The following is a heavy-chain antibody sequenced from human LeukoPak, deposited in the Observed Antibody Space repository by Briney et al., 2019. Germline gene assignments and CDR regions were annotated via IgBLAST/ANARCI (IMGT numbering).Heavy chain of an antibody. CDR2: ISGSGGST. Sequence: PGGSLRLSCAASGFTFSSYAMSWVRQAPGKGLEWVSAISGSGGSTYYADSVKGRFTISRDNSKNTLYLQMNSLRAEDTAVYYCARGWLGVGDAFDIWGQGTMVTVSS. V-gene: IGHV3-23*01. J-gene: IGHJ3*02. CDR1: GFTFSSYA. CDR3: ARGWLGVGDAFDI. D-gene: IGHD3-10*01.